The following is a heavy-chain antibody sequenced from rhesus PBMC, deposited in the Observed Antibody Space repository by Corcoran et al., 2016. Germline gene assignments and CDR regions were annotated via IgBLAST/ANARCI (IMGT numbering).Heavy chain of an antibody. V-gene: IGHV5-2*01. CDR3: AKRGSREYGLDS. CDR1: GSSFTSYW. CDR2: IVPSDSDT. Sequence: EVQLVQSRAEVKRPGESLKISCKTSGSSFTSYWFSWVRQMAGNGLEWMGAIVPSDSDTRSRPSFQGQVPISADKSISTAYLQWSSLKASDSATYYCAKRGSREYGLDSWGQGVVVTVSS. D-gene: IGHD4-29*01. J-gene: IGHJ6*01.